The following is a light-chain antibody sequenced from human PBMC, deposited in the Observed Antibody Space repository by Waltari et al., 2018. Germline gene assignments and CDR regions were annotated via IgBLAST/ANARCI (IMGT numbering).Light chain of an antibody. Sequence: QSGLTQPPSVSVTPGQRVTISCSGRSSNIGVNIVNWYQHFPGTAPKLLIYSTDQRPSGVPDRFSGSKSGTSASLAISGLQSEDEADYYCEAWDDRLTGRVFGTGTKVTVL. CDR2: STD. V-gene: IGLV1-44*01. CDR3: EAWDDRLTGRV. CDR1: SSNIGVNI. J-gene: IGLJ1*01.